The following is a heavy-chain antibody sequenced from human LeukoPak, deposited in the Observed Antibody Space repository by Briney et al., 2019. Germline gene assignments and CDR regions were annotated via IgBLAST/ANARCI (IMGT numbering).Heavy chain of an antibody. Sequence: SETLSLTWTVSDGSISTYYWSWIRQPPGKGLEWIGYIYYSGSTNHNPSLKSRLTISVDTSKNQLSLKLSSVTAADTAVYYCARARVGVAGFFDYWGQGTLVTVSS. CDR1: DGSISTYY. V-gene: IGHV4-59*01. D-gene: IGHD6-19*01. J-gene: IGHJ4*02. CDR2: IYYSGST. CDR3: ARARVGVAGFFDY.